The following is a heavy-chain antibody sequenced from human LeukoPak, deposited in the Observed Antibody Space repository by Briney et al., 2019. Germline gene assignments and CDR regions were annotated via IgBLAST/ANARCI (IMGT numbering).Heavy chain of an antibody. CDR3: ANPSSGWCLFDY. CDR1: GFTLSNYA. CDR2: ISGSGGST. Sequence: GGSLRLSCAASGFTLSNYAMSCVRHAPGKGLECVSTISGSGGSTYYADSVKGRFTISRDNSKNTLYLQMSSMRAEDTAVYYGANPSSGWCLFDYWGQGTLVTVSS. D-gene: IGHD6-19*01. J-gene: IGHJ4*02. V-gene: IGHV3-23*01.